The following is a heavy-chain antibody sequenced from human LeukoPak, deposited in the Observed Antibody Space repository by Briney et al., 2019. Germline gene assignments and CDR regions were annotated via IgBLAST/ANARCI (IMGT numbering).Heavy chain of an antibody. CDR3: ARLRIAAAGWFDP. J-gene: IGHJ5*02. CDR2: IIPIFGTA. CDR1: GGTFSSYA. V-gene: IGHV1-69*06. Sequence: SVKVSCKACGGTFSSYAISCVRQDPGQGLEWMGGIIPIFGTANYAQKFQGRVTITADKSTSTAYMELSSLRSEDTAVYYCARLRIAAAGWFDPWGQGTLVTVSS. D-gene: IGHD6-13*01.